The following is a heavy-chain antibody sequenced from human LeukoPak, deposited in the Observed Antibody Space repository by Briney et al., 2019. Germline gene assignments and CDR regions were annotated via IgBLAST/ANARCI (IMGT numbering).Heavy chain of an antibody. CDR1: GVPISSRSYY. V-gene: IGHV4-39*07. Sequence: SETLSLTCSVSGVPISSRSYYWGWIRQPPGKGLEWIGSMYFSGTTYYNPSLKSRVTISVDTSKNQFSLKLSSVTAADTAVYYCARDRSRGEVPAARGWFDPWGQGTLVTVSS. CDR3: ARDRSRGEVPAARGWFDP. CDR2: MYFSGTT. D-gene: IGHD2-2*01. J-gene: IGHJ5*02.